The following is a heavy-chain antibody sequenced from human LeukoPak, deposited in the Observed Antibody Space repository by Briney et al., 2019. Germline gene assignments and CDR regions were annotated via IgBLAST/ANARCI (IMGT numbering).Heavy chain of an antibody. D-gene: IGHD2-15*01. CDR3: ARDAYCSGGNCYSWYFDL. CDR1: GFTFSTYP. Sequence: PGGYLRLSCAASGFTFSTYPMHWVRRAPGNGLEWVAVIWYDESNHDYADSVKGPFSISRDNSKNTLFLQMNSLRAEDTAVYFCARDAYCSGGNCYSWYFDLWGRGTLVTVSS. J-gene: IGHJ2*01. V-gene: IGHV3-33*08. CDR2: IWYDESNH.